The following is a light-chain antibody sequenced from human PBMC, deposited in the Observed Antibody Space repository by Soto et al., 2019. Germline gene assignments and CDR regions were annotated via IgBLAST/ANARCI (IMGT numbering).Light chain of an antibody. CDR3: QQYVKSPWT. V-gene: IGKV3-20*01. CDR1: QDVSSRY. CDR2: AA. J-gene: IGKJ1*01. Sequence: VLTQSPGTLSLSPGERATLSCRASQDVSSRYLAWYQQKPGQAPRLLFYAAFRATGIPDRFSGSGSGTDFTLTSDRLEPEDVAVYYCQQYVKSPWTVGQGTKVEIK.